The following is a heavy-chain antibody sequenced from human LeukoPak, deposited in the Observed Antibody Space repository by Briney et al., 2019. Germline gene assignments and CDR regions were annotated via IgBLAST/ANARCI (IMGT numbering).Heavy chain of an antibody. CDR3: AGLVVITPYDAFDI. D-gene: IGHD3-22*01. CDR1: GFTFSSYG. CDR2: IWYDGSNK. Sequence: PGGSLRLSCAASGFTFSSYGMHWVRQAPGKGLEWVAVIWYDGSNKYYADSVKGRFTISRDNAKNSLYLQMNSLRAEDTAVYYCAGLVVITPYDAFDIWGQGTMVTVSS. V-gene: IGHV3-33*03. J-gene: IGHJ3*02.